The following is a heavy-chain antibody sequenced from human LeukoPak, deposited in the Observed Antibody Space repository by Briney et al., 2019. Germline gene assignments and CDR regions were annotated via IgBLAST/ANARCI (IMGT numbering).Heavy chain of an antibody. CDR2: IYYSGST. CDR1: GGSISSYY. V-gene: IGHV4-59*01. CDR3: ARTLVGATRGYFDY. Sequence: SETLSLTCTVSGGSISSYYWSWIRQPPGKGLEWIGYIYYSGSTNYNPSLKSRVTISVDTSKNQFSLKLSSVTAADTAVYYCARTLVGATRGYFDYWGQGTLVTVSS. J-gene: IGHJ4*02. D-gene: IGHD1-26*01.